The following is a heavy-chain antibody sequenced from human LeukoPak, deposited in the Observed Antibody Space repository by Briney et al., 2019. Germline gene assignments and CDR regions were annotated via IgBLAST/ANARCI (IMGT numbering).Heavy chain of an antibody. J-gene: IGHJ3*02. CDR2: INSNSGGT. Sequence: ASVKVSCKASGYTFTGYYMHWVRQAPGQGLEWMGWINSNSGGTNYAQKFQGRVTMTRDTSISTAYMELSRLRSDDTAVYYCARGSSYGDSAGAFDIWGQGTMVTVSS. D-gene: IGHD4-17*01. CDR1: GYTFTGYY. V-gene: IGHV1-2*02. CDR3: ARGSSYGDSAGAFDI.